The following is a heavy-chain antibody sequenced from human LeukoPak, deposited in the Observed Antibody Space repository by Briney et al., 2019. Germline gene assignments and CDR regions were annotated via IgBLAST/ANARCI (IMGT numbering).Heavy chain of an antibody. CDR1: GFTFSRFW. Sequence: PGGSLRLSCAASGFTFSRFWMHWVRQAPGKGLMWVSRINSDGSTATYADSVKGRFTISRDNAKDTLYLEMSSLRAEDTAVYYCARGNMIQGDSWFDPWGQGTLVTVSS. V-gene: IGHV3-74*01. CDR3: ARGNMIQGDSWFDP. D-gene: IGHD3-22*01. CDR2: INSDGSTA. J-gene: IGHJ5*02.